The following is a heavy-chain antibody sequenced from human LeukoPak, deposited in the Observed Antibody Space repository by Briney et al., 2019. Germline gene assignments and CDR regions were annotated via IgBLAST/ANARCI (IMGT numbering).Heavy chain of an antibody. D-gene: IGHD5-12*01. CDR2: IYYSGST. J-gene: IGHJ4*02. CDR1: GDSISSGSYY. CDR3: ARGEDVVTTIPYYFDY. V-gene: IGHV4-61*02. Sequence: SQTLSLTCTVSGDSISSGSYYWSWIRQPAGKGLEWIGRIYYSGSTYYNPSLKSRVTISVDTSKNQFSLKLSSVTAADTAVYYCARGEDVVTTIPYYFDYWGQGTLVTVSS.